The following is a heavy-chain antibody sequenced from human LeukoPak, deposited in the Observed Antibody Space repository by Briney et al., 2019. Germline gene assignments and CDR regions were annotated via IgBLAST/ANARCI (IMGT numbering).Heavy chain of an antibody. Sequence: GGSLRLSCAASGFTFSDYYMSWIRQAPGKGLEWVSYISSSGSTIYYADSVKGQFTISRDNAKNSLYLQMNSLRAEDTAVYYCARSSCSGGSCYDNRGYFDYWGQGTLVTVSS. CDR3: ARSSCSGGSCYDNRGYFDY. V-gene: IGHV3-11*01. D-gene: IGHD2-15*01. CDR1: GFTFSDYY. CDR2: ISSSGSTI. J-gene: IGHJ4*02.